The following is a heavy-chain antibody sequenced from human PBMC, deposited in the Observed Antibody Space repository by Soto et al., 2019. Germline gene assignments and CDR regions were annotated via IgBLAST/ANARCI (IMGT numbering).Heavy chain of an antibody. V-gene: IGHV3-48*03. CDR2: ISSSGSTI. CDR3: ARVPELEMATTYFDY. CDR1: GFTFSSYE. D-gene: IGHD1-1*01. Sequence: ESGGGLVQPGGSLRLSCAASGFTFSSYEMNWVRQAPGKGLEWVSYISSSGSTIYYADSVKGRFTISRDNAKNSLYLQMNSLRAEDTAVYYCARVPELEMATTYFDYWGQGTLVTVSS. J-gene: IGHJ4*02.